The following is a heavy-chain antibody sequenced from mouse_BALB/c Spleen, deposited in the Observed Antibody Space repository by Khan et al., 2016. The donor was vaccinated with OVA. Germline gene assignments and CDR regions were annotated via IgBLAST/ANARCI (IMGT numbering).Heavy chain of an antibody. D-gene: IGHD4-1*01. CDR1: GYTFTSYW. J-gene: IGHJ3*01. CDR2: IYPGNTDT. Sequence: VQLQQSGPVLARPGASVKMSCKASGYTFTSYWMPWVKQRPGQGLEWIGDIYPGNTDTTFNQKFKGKAKLTAVTSTSTAYMELSSLTNEDSAVYYCTRRSWDVAWFAYWGQGTLVTVSA. CDR3: TRRSWDVAWFAY. V-gene: IGHV1-5*01.